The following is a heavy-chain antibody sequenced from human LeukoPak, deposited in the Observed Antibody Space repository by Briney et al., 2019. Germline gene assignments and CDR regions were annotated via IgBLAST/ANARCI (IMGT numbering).Heavy chain of an antibody. CDR3: AKDMWWFGELSNLDFDY. CDR2: ISNDGSNK. D-gene: IGHD3-10*01. Sequence: GGSLRLSCAASGFTFSSYGMHWVRQAPGKGLEWVAVISNDGSNKYYADSVKGRFTISRDNSKNTLYLQMNSLRAEDTAVYYCAKDMWWFGELSNLDFDYWGQGTLVTVSS. J-gene: IGHJ4*02. V-gene: IGHV3-30*18. CDR1: GFTFSSYG.